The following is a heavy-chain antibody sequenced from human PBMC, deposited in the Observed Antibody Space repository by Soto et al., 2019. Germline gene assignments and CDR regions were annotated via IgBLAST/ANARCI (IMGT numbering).Heavy chain of an antibody. D-gene: IGHD3-10*01. CDR2: IKNKADGGTT. J-gene: IGHJ6*02. Sequence: EVQLVESGGGLVKPGGSLRLSCAASDFTFSNAWVNWVRQAPGKGLEWVGRIKNKADGGTTDYAAPVKGRFTVSRDDSRDTVFLQMDSLRTEDTAVYYCTWFTMDVWGQGTTVTVSS. V-gene: IGHV3-15*07. CDR1: DFTFSNAW. CDR3: TWFTMDV.